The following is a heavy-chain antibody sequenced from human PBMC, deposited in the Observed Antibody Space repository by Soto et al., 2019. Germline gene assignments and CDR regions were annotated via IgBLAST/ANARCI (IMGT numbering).Heavy chain of an antibody. J-gene: IGHJ6*02. CDR3: ARDTITAGPLIKSGYYGMDV. D-gene: IGHD5-12*01. CDR1: GGSFSGYY. Sequence: SETLSLTCAVYGGSFSGYYWSWIRQPPGKGLEWIGEINHSGSTNYSPSLKSRVTISVDTSKNQFSLKLSSVTAADTAVYYCARDTITAGPLIKSGYYGMDVWGQGTTVTVSS. V-gene: IGHV4-34*01. CDR2: INHSGST.